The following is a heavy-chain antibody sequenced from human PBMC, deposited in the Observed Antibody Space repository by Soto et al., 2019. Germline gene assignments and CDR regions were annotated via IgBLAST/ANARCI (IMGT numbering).Heavy chain of an antibody. Sequence: SEPLSLTCAVSGHSISSGYYWGWIRQPPGKGLEWIGSFYHSGSTYYNPSLKSRVTISVDTSKNQFSLKLSSVTAADTAVYYCARGEYYGSGNYFDYWGQGTLVTVSS. V-gene: IGHV4-38-2*01. D-gene: IGHD3-10*01. J-gene: IGHJ4*02. CDR2: FYHSGST. CDR3: ARGEYYGSGNYFDY. CDR1: GHSISSGYY.